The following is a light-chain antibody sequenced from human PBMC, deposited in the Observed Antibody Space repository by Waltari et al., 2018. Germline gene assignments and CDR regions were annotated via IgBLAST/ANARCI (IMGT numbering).Light chain of an antibody. J-gene: IGLJ3*02. CDR3: SSYAGSNNWV. CDR1: SSDVGGYTY. CDR2: EVS. V-gene: IGLV2-8*02. Sequence: QSALTQPPSASRSPGQSVTISCTGTSSDVGGYTYVSWYQQHPGKAPKLMIFEVSKRPSGVPDRFSGSKSGNTASLTVSGLQADDEAHYYCSSYAGSNNWVFGGGTKLTVL.